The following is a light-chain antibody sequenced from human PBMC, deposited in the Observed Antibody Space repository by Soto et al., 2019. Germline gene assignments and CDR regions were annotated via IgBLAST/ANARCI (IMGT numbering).Light chain of an antibody. CDR3: QQYNSYWT. Sequence: DIQMTQSPSTLSASVGERVTITCRASQSISSWLAWYQLKTGKAPKLLIYDASSLESGVPSRFSGSGSGTEFPLTISRLQPDDFASYYCQQYNSYWTFGQGTKLEIK. CDR1: QSISSW. V-gene: IGKV1-5*01. CDR2: DAS. J-gene: IGKJ1*01.